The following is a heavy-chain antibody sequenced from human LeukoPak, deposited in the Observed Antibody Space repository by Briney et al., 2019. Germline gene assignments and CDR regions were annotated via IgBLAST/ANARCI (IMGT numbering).Heavy chain of an antibody. D-gene: IGHD3-22*01. J-gene: IGHJ4*01. CDR1: GYTFTSYG. V-gene: IGHV1-18*01. CDR3: ARGDNGGYYLDY. CDR2: ISAYNDNT. Sequence: GASVKVSCKVSGYTFTSYGVTWVRQAPGQGLEWMGWISAYNDNTNYAQKLQTRVTMTTDTSTSTAYMELRSLRSDDTAVYYCARGDNGGYYLDYWGQGTLVTVSS.